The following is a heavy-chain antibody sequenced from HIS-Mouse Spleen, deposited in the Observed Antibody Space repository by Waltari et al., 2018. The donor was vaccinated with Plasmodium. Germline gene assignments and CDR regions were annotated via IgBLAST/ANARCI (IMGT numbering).Heavy chain of an antibody. CDR2: INTNSGGT. Sequence: QVQLVQSGAEVKKPGASVKVSCKASGYTFTGYFMPWVPQAPGKGLGWMGWINTNSGGTNYAQRFQGRVTMTRDTSISTAYMELSRLRSDDTAVYYCARDPKQLGSAFDIWGQGTMVTVSS. CDR3: ARDPKQLGSAFDI. J-gene: IGHJ3*02. V-gene: IGHV1-2*02. D-gene: IGHD7-27*01. CDR1: GYTFTGYF.